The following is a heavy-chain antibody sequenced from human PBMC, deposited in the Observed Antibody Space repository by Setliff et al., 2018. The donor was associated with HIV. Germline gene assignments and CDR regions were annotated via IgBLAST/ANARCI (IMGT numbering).Heavy chain of an antibody. CDR2: LFYNGNT. CDR3: ARYSYGYVRDLRFDP. J-gene: IGHJ5*02. D-gene: IGHD5-18*01. Sequence: SETLSLTCTVSGGSISNNRYYWGWVRQPPGKGLELIGNLFYNGNTYYNPSLKSRVTISVDTSKNQFSLKLSSVTAADTAVYYCARYSYGYVRDLRFDPWGQGTLVTVSS. V-gene: IGHV4-39*07. CDR1: GGSISNNRYY.